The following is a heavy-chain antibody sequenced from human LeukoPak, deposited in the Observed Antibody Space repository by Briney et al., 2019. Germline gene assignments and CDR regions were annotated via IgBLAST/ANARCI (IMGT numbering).Heavy chain of an antibody. D-gene: IGHD1-26*01. CDR3: ARYSGSYYYFDY. CDR2: IYSGGST. J-gene: IGHJ4*02. CDR1: GFTVSSNY. V-gene: IGHV3-53*01. Sequence: GGSLRLSCAASGFTVSSNYMSWVRQAPGKGLEWFSVIYSGGSTYYADSVKGRFTISRDNSKNTLYLQMNSLRAEDTAVYYCARYSGSYYYFDYWGQGTLVTVSS.